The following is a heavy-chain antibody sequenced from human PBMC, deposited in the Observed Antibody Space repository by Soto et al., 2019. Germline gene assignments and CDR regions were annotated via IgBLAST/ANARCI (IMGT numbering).Heavy chain of an antibody. CDR3: AREPLT. V-gene: IGHV1-2*04. Sequence: ASVKVSCKASGYTFTGYYMHWVRQAPGQGLEWMGWINPNSGGTNYAQKFQGWVTISVDTSKNQFSLKLSSVTAADTAVYYCAREPLTWGQGTLVTVSS. CDR1: GYTFTGYY. J-gene: IGHJ4*02. CDR2: INPNSGGT.